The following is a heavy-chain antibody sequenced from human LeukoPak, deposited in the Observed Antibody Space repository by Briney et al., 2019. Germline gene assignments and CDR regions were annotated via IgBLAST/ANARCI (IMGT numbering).Heavy chain of an antibody. CDR2: ISSTGAYI. D-gene: IGHD2/OR15-2a*01. J-gene: IGHJ4*02. V-gene: IGHV3-21*04. CDR3: ARDLYLSR. CDR1: GFIFSSDS. Sequence: PGGSLRLSCATSGFIFSSDSMIWVRQAPGKGLEWVSSISSTGAYIYYADSLKGRFTISRDTSKNTLYLQMNSLRPEDTAVYYCARDLYLSRWGQGTLVTVSS.